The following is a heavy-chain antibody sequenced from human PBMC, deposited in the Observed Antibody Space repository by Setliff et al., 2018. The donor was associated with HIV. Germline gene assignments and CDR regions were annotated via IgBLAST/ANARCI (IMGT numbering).Heavy chain of an antibody. Sequence: PGGSLRLSCAASGFTFSSYAMHWVRQAPGKGLEWVGRIKSKTDGGTTDYAAPVKGRFTISRDDSKNTLYLQMNSLKTEDTAVYYCAKSFNSGPTNWNIDVWGTGTTVTVSS. J-gene: IGHJ6*03. CDR1: GFTFSSYA. D-gene: IGHD1-20*01. CDR3: AKSFNSGPTNWNIDV. V-gene: IGHV3-15*01. CDR2: IKSKTDGGTT.